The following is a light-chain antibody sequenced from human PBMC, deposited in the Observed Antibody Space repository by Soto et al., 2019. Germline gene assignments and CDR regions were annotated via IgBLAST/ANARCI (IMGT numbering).Light chain of an antibody. J-gene: IGKJ4*01. V-gene: IGKV3-11*01. CDR3: QQYYSTPLT. CDR2: DAS. CDR1: QSVSSY. Sequence: EIVLTQSPATLSLSPGERATLSCRASQSVSSYLAWYQQKPGQAPRLLIYDASNRATGIPARFSGSGSGTDFTLTISSLQAEGVAVYYCQQYYSTPLTFGGGTKVDIK.